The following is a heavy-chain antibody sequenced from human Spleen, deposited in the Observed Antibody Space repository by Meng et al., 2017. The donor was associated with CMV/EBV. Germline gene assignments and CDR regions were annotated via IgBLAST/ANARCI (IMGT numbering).Heavy chain of an antibody. CDR1: GFTFSSYD. J-gene: IGHJ6*02. Sequence: GGSLRLSCAASGFTFSSYDMHWVRQATGKGLEWVSAISGSGGSTYYADSVKGRFTISRDNSKNTLYLQMNSLRAEDTAVYYCAKGSIVVVPADWYYYYGMDVWGQGTTVTVSS. V-gene: IGHV3-23*01. CDR3: AKGSIVVVPADWYYYYGMDV. D-gene: IGHD2-2*01. CDR2: ISGSGGST.